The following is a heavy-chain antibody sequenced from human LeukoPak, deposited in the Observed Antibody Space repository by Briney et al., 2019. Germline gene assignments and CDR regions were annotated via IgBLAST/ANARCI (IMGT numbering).Heavy chain of an antibody. Sequence: GGSLRLSCVASGFTFSSSAMHWVRQAPGKGLDWVAVISYDGGNKYYADSVKGRFTISRDNSKNTLYLQMNSLRAEDTAVYYCARGSSTSSFFWGQGTLVTVSS. CDR1: GFTFSSSA. CDR2: ISYDGGNK. J-gene: IGHJ4*02. CDR3: ARGSSTSSFF. D-gene: IGHD2-2*01. V-gene: IGHV3-30-3*01.